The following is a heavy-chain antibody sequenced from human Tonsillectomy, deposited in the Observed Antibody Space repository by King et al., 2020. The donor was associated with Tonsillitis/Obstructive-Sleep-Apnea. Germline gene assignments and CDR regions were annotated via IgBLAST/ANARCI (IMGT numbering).Heavy chain of an antibody. J-gene: IGHJ4*02. D-gene: IGHD3-22*01. V-gene: IGHV5-10-1*03. CDR1: GYSFTSYW. Sequence: VQLVESGAEVKKPGESLRISCTGSGYSFTSYWISWVRQMPGKGLEWMGRIDPSDSYTNYSPSFQGHVTISADKSISTAYLQWSSLKASDTAMYYCARHGYYYDNSGHNFDYWGQGTLVTVSS. CDR3: ARHGYYYDNSGHNFDY. CDR2: IDPSDSYT.